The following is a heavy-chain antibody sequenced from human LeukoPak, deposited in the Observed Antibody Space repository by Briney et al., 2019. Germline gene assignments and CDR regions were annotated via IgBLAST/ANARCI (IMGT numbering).Heavy chain of an antibody. Sequence: SGTLSLTRAVSGGSISSSNWWSWVRPPPGKGLEWIGEIYHSGSTNYNPSLKSRVTISVDKSKNQFSLKLSSVTAADTAVYYCARDEYGSGSYPNWFDPWGQGTLVTVSS. CDR1: GGSISSSNW. CDR2: IYHSGST. D-gene: IGHD3-10*01. J-gene: IGHJ5*02. V-gene: IGHV4-4*02. CDR3: ARDEYGSGSYPNWFDP.